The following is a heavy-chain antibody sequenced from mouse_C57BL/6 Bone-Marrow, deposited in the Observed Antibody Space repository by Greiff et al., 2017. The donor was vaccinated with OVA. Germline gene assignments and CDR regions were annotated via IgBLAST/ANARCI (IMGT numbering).Heavy chain of an antibody. V-gene: IGHV1-74*01. CDR3: AIRSDYDRVDY. CDR1: GYTFTSYW. J-gene: IGHJ2*01. D-gene: IGHD2-4*01. Sequence: QVQLQQPGAELVKPGASVKVSCKASGYTFTSYWMHWVKQRPGQGLEWIGMIHPSDSDTNYNQKFKGKATLTVDKSSSTAYMQISSLTSEDSAVYFCAIRSDYDRVDYWGQGTTLTVSS. CDR2: IHPSDSDT.